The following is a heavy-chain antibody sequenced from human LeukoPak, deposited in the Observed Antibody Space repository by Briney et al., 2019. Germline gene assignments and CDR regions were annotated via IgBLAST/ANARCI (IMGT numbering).Heavy chain of an antibody. CDR1: GYTFTGYY. V-gene: IGHV1-2*02. CDR3: ARDPSSSWYSSRTYYFDY. D-gene: IGHD6-13*01. Sequence: GASVKVCCKASGYTFTGYYMHWVRQAPGQGLEWMGWINPNSGGTNYAQKFQGRVTMTRDTSISTAYMELSRLRSDDTAVYYCARDPSSSWYSSRTYYFDYWGQGTLVTVSS. J-gene: IGHJ4*02. CDR2: INPNSGGT.